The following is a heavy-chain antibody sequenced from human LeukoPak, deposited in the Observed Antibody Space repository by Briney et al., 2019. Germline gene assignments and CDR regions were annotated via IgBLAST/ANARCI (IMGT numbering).Heavy chain of an antibody. CDR3: TIYCIGCHGFDS. J-gene: IGHJ4*02. CDR1: GYNFFSYG. CDR2: VSAYADNT. V-gene: IGHV1-18*01. D-gene: IGHD2-15*01. Sequence: ASVKVSCKASGYNFFSYGITWVRQAPGQGLEWMGWVSAYADNTNYVQKFQGRVTMTTDTSTSTAYMELRSLRSDDTAVYYCTIYCIGCHGFDSWGQGTLVTVSS.